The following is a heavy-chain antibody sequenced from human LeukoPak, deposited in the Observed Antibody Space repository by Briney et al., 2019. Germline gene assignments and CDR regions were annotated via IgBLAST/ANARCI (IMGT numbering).Heavy chain of an antibody. V-gene: IGHV3-30*04. Sequence: GGSLRLSCAASGFTFSSYAMHWVRQAPGMGLEWVAVISYDGSNKYYADSVKGRFTISRDNSKNTLNLQMNSLRAEDTAVYYCARAGLLWFGELFSAFDIWGQGTMVTVSS. CDR3: ARAGLLWFGELFSAFDI. D-gene: IGHD3-10*01. J-gene: IGHJ3*02. CDR1: GFTFSSYA. CDR2: ISYDGSNK.